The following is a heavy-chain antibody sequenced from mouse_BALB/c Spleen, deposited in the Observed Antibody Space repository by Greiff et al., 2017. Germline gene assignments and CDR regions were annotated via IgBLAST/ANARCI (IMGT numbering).Heavy chain of an antibody. D-gene: IGHD1-2*01. CDR1: GFTFSSFG. V-gene: IGHV5-17*02. CDR3: ARGELRLRGYAMDY. J-gene: IGHJ4*01. Sequence: EVMLVESGGGLVQPGGSRKLSCAASGFTFSSFGMHWVRQAPEKGLEWVAYISSGSSTIYYADTVKGRFTISRDNPKNTLFLQMTSLRSEDTAMYYCARGELRLRGYAMDYWGQGTSVTVSS. CDR2: ISSGSSTI.